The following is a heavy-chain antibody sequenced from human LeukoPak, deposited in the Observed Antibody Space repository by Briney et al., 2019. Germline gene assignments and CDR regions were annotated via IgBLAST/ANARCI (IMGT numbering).Heavy chain of an antibody. CDR1: GFTFSSYS. J-gene: IGHJ5*02. CDR3: ARGGQRRYSYGHNWFDP. Sequence: GGSLRLSCAASGFTFSSYSMNWVRQAPGKGLEWVSYISSSSSTIYYADSVKGRFTISRDNAKNSLYLQMNSLRAEDTAVYYCARGGQRRYSYGHNWFDPWGQGTLVTVSS. CDR2: ISSSSSTI. V-gene: IGHV3-48*01. D-gene: IGHD5-18*01.